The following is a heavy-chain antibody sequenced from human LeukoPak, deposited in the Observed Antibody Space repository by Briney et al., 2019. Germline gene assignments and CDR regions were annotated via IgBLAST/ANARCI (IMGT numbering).Heavy chain of an antibody. D-gene: IGHD2-21*02. CDR1: GFTFSNAW. CDR3: ARADDTAPAEDFQQ. Sequence: GGSLTLTCAASGFTFSNAWMNWVRQAPGKGLEWVSVIYSGGSTYYADSVKGRFTISRDNSKNTLYLQMKSLRAEDTAVYYCARADDTAPAEDFQQWGQGTLVTVSS. V-gene: IGHV3-53*01. J-gene: IGHJ1*01. CDR2: IYSGGST.